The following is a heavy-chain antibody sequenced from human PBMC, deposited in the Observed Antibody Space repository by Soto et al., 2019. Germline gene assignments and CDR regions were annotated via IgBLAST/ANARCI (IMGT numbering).Heavy chain of an antibody. CDR3: ANDPSRNRFGHLRD. D-gene: IGHD3-10*01. J-gene: IGHJ4*02. V-gene: IGHV3-30*18. CDR1: GFTFSSFG. Sequence: PGGSLRLSCAASGFTFSSFGMHWVRQTPGKGLEWVAAISYDGSNKDYADSVKGRFTISRDNSQSTVYLQMGSLRAEDTAVYYCANDPSRNRFGHLRDWGQGTQVTVSS. CDR2: ISYDGSNK.